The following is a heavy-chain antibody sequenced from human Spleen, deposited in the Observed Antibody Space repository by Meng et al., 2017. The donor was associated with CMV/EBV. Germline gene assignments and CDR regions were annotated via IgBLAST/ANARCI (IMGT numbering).Heavy chain of an antibody. CDR2: ITGDSTYK. CDR3: ARDSDDYDFWSAYYTDAFDF. Sequence: SHSRNGVRQAPGKGLEWVSSITGDSTYKHYADSLKGRFTISRDNAKNLLYLQMNSLRAEDTAVYYCARDSDDYDFWSAYYTDAFDFWGQGTMVTVSS. J-gene: IGHJ3*01. V-gene: IGHV3-21*01. CDR1: SHS. D-gene: IGHD3-3*01.